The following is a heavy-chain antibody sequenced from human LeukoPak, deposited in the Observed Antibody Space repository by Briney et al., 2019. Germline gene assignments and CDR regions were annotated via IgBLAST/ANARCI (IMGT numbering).Heavy chain of an antibody. CDR1: GFTFSSYE. CDR2: ISSSGSTT. CDR3: AKVRERYCSGGTCFTNFDY. J-gene: IGHJ4*02. V-gene: IGHV3-48*03. D-gene: IGHD2-15*01. Sequence: GGSLRLSCAASGFTFSSYEMNWVRQAPGKGLEWVSYISSSGSTTYYADSVKGRFTISRDNSKNTLFLQMNSLRAEDTAVYYCAKVRERYCSGGTCFTNFDYWGQGTLVTVSS.